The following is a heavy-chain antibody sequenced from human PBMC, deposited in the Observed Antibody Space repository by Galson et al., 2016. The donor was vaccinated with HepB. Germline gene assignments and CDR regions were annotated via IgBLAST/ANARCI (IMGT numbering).Heavy chain of an antibody. CDR2: ISGSGGRT. D-gene: IGHD3-16*01. V-gene: IGHV3-23*01. CDR3: ARNKATARVWGHYYYYMDV. Sequence: SLRLSCAASGFRFSSYAVSWVRQAPGKGLEWVSGISGSGGRTYYADSVKGRFTISRDNSKNTVYLQMNSLRAEDTAVYYCARNKATARVWGHYYYYMDVWGKGTTVTVSS. CDR1: GFRFSSYA. J-gene: IGHJ6*03.